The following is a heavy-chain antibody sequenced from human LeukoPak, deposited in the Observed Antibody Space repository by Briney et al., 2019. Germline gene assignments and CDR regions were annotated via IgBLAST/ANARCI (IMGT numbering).Heavy chain of an antibody. CDR3: ARRRDSSGYVDY. D-gene: IGHD3-22*01. J-gene: IGHJ4*02. V-gene: IGHV4-34*01. CDR1: GGSFSGYY. Sequence: PSETLSLTCAVYGGSFSGYYWSWIRQPPGKGLEWIGEINHSGSTNYNPSLKNRVTISVDTSKNQFSLKLSSVTAADTAVYYCARRRDSSGYVDYWGQGTLVTVSS. CDR2: INHSGST.